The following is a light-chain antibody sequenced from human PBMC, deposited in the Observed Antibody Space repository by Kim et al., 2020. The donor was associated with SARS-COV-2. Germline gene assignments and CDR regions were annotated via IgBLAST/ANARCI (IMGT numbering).Light chain of an antibody. CDR2: AAS. CDR1: QTISNY. CDR3: QQSFSTPYT. J-gene: IGKJ2*01. V-gene: IGKV1-39*01. Sequence: DIQMTQSPSALSASVGDRITITCRASQTISNYLNWYQVKPGEAPKLLIYAASTLQSAVSSRFSGSGSGTDFTLNISSLQPEDFASYFCQQSFSTPYTFGQETKLEI.